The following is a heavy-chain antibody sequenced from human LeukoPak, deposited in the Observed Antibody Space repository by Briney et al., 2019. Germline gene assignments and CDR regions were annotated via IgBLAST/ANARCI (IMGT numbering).Heavy chain of an antibody. CDR1: GYTLTELS. J-gene: IGHJ4*02. CDR2: LDPEDGET. D-gene: IGHD1-26*01. CDR3: ATDSRGGSLGNY. V-gene: IGHV1-24*01. Sequence: GASVKVSCKVSGYTLTELSMHRVRQAPGKGLEWMGGLDPEDGETIYAQKFQGRVTMTEDTSTDTAYMELSSLRSEDTAVYYCATDSRGGSLGNYWGQGTLVTVSS.